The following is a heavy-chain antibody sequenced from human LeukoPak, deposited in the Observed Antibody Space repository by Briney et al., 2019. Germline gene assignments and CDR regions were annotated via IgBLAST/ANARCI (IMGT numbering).Heavy chain of an antibody. J-gene: IGHJ5*02. CDR1: AGSISSYY. CDR3: ARFHSSGTWFDP. CDR2: IYYSGST. D-gene: IGHD6-19*01. V-gene: IGHV4-59*01. Sequence: SETLSLTCTVSAGSISSYYWSWIRQPPGKGVEWIGFIYYSGSTNYNPSLKSRVTISVDTSKNQFSLKLSSVTAADTAVYYRARFHSSGTWFDPWGQGTLVTVSS.